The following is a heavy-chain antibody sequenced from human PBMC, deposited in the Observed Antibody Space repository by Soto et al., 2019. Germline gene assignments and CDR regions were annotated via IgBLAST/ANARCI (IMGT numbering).Heavy chain of an antibody. CDR3: ARLGGYYQALDS. CDR2: IYYTGTT. CDR1: GGSISPYY. D-gene: IGHD3-22*01. V-gene: IGHV4-59*08. Sequence: PSETLSLTCTVSGGSISPYYWSWIRQPPGKGLEWIGYIYYTGTTNYYPSLKSRVTMSVDTSKNQFSLKLSSVTAADTAVYYCARLGGYYQALDSWGPGNLVTVSS. J-gene: IGHJ4*02.